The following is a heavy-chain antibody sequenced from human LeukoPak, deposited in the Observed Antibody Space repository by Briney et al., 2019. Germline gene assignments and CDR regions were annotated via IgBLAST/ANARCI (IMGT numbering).Heavy chain of an antibody. D-gene: IGHD3-22*01. CDR3: ASRGEYYYDSSGYKNAFDI. V-gene: IGHV4-4*07. CDR2: IYTSGST. CDR1: GGSISSYY. J-gene: IGHJ3*02. Sequence: DPSETLSLTCTVSGGSISSYYWSWIRQPAGKGLEWIGRIYTSGSTNYNPSLKSRVTMSVDASKNQFSLKLSSVTAADTAVYYCASRGEYYYDSSGYKNAFDIWGQGTMVTVSS.